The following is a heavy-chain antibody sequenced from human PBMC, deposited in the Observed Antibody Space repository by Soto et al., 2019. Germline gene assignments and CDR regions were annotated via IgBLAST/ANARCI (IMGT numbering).Heavy chain of an antibody. CDR2: INTNNGNT. CDR1: GYTFSSYY. V-gene: IGHV1-69*13. J-gene: IGHJ3*02. CDR3: ARDNVRLSYSGYDWGCSGGSCYYDAFDI. Sequence: SVKVYCKAAGYTFSSYYMHWVRQAPGQRLEWMGWINTNNGNTNYAQKFQGRVTITADEYTSTAYMELSSLRSEDTAAYYCARDNVRLSYSGYDWGCSGGSCYYDAFDIWAQGTMVTVSS. D-gene: IGHD2-15*01.